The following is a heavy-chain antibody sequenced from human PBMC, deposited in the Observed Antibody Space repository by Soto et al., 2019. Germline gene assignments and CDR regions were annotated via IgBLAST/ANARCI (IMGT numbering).Heavy chain of an antibody. V-gene: IGHV1-2*04. J-gene: IGHJ6*02. CDR3: ARQVRATAYPTYGYYCMDV. CDR2: INPNSGGT. D-gene: IGHD1-26*01. Sequence: GASVKVSCKASGYTFTGYYMHWVRQAPGQGLEWMGWINPNSGGTNYAQKFQGWVTMTRDTSISTAYMELSRLRSDDTALYYCARQVRATAYPTYGYYCMDVWGPGTTVTVSS. CDR1: GYTFTGYY.